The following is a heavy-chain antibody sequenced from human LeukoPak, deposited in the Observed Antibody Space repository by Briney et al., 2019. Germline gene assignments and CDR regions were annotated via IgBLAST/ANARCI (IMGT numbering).Heavy chain of an antibody. Sequence: GGSLRLSFAASGFTFSSYSMNWVRQAPGKGLEWVSSISSSSSYIYYADSVKGRFTISRDNAKNSLYLQMNSLRAEDTAVYYCARVMRPTTVVTTDFDYWGQGTLVTVSS. CDR2: ISSSSSYI. V-gene: IGHV3-21*01. CDR1: GFTFSSYS. J-gene: IGHJ4*02. D-gene: IGHD4-23*01. CDR3: ARVMRPTTVVTTDFDY.